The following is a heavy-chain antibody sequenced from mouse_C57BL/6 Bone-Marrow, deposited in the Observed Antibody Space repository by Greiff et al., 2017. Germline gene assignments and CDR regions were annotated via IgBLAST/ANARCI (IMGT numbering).Heavy chain of an antibody. CDR2: IDPENGDT. CDR3: TRIAY. CDR1: GFNITDDY. J-gene: IGHJ3*01. V-gene: IGHV14-4*01. Sequence: VQLKQSGAELVRPGASVKLSCTASGFNITDDYMHWVKQRPEQGLEWIGWIDPENGDTEYASKFQGKAIITVDTSSNTAYLQLSSLTSEDTAVYYCTRIAYWGQGTLVTVSA.